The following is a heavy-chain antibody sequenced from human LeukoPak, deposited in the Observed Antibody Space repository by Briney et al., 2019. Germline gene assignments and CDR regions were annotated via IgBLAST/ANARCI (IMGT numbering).Heavy chain of an antibody. CDR3: ARAAISKDGSGYFY. CDR1: GYTFTSYG. Sequence: ASVKVSCKASGYTFTSYGISWVRQAPGQGLEWMGWISTYNGNTNYAQKVQGRVTMTTDTSTSTAYMELRSLRSDDTAVYYCARAAISKDGSGYFYWGQGTLVTVSS. D-gene: IGHD3-22*01. V-gene: IGHV1-18*01. J-gene: IGHJ4*02. CDR2: ISTYNGNT.